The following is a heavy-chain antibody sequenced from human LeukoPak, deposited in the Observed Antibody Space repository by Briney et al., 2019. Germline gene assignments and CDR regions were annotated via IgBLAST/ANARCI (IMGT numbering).Heavy chain of an antibody. Sequence: SVKVSCKASGYSFSSYDINWVRQAPGQGLEWMGWIIPILGIANYAQKFQGRVTITADKSTSTAYMELSSLRSEDTAVYYCASHYDSSGSSDYWGQGTLVTVSS. V-gene: IGHV1-69*10. CDR2: IIPILGIA. CDR1: GYSFSSYD. J-gene: IGHJ4*02. CDR3: ASHYDSSGSSDY. D-gene: IGHD3-22*01.